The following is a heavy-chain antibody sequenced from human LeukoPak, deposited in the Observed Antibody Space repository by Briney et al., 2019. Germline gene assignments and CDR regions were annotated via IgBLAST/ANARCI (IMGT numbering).Heavy chain of an antibody. CDR3: ARDLSGSYISAFDY. CDR1: GFTFDDYG. CDR2: INWNGGST. D-gene: IGHD1-26*01. J-gene: IGHJ4*02. Sequence: PGGSLRLSCAASGFTFDDYGMSWVRQAPGKGLEWVSGINWNGGSTGYADSVKGRFTISRDNAKNSLYLQMNSLRAEDTALYYCARDLSGSYISAFDYWGRGTLVTVSS. V-gene: IGHV3-20*04.